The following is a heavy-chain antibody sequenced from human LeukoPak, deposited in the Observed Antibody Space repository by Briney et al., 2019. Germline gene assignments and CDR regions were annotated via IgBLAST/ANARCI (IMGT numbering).Heavy chain of an antibody. CDR3: ARRRYGYPGFFDY. V-gene: IGHV4-59*08. CDR1: GGSISYYY. Sequence: SETLSLTCTVSGGSISYYYWSWIRQSPGKGLEWIGYIYYSGTTNYNPSLKSRVTISVDTSKNQFSLQLRSVTAADTAVYYCARRRYGYPGFFDYWGQGTLVTVSS. J-gene: IGHJ4*02. D-gene: IGHD5-18*01. CDR2: IYYSGTT.